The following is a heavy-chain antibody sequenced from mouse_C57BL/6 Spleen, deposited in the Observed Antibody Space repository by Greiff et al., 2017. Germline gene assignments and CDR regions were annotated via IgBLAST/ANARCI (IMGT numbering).Heavy chain of an antibody. D-gene: IGHD4-1*01. Sequence: EVKLMESEGGLVQPGSSMKLSCTASGFTFSDYYMAWVRQVPEKGLEWVANINYDGSSTYYLDSLKSRFIISRDNAKNILYLQMSSLKSEDTATYYCARGRDWDIYFDYWGQGTTLTVSS. V-gene: IGHV5-16*01. CDR1: GFTFSDYY. CDR3: ARGRDWDIYFDY. CDR2: INYDGSST. J-gene: IGHJ2*01.